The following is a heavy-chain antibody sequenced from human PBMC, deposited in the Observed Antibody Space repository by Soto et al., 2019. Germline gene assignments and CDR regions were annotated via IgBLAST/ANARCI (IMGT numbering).Heavy chain of an antibody. CDR1: GGSISSGGYY. J-gene: IGHJ5*02. CDR2: IYYSGIT. Sequence: QVQLQESGPGLVKPSQTLSLTCTVSGGSISSGGYYWSWIRQHPGKGLEWIGYIYYSGITYYNPSLETRDTISVDTSKTLFPLTLRSVTAADTAVYYCARSVFPWGQGTLVRLL. CDR3: ARSVFP. V-gene: IGHV4-31*03.